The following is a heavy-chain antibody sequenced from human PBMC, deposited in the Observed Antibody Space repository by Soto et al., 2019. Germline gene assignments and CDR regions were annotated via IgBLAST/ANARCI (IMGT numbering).Heavy chain of an antibody. J-gene: IGHJ5*02. V-gene: IGHV3-23*01. CDR2: ISGGGGGT. Sequence: EVQLLESGGGLVQPGGSLRLSCSVSGFSFSNYAMTWVRQAPGKGLEWVSSISGGGGGTHYADSMKGRVTVSRDNSKNXXHLEMKRLRADDTAVYYCAKGSQYDILTAHHAFEPWGQGTLVTVSS. D-gene: IGHD3-9*01. CDR3: AKGSQYDILTAHHAFEP. CDR1: GFSFSNYA.